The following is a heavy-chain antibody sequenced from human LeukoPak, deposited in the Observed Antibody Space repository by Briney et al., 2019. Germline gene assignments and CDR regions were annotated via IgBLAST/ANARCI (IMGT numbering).Heavy chain of an antibody. J-gene: IGHJ4*02. D-gene: IGHD3-16*01. V-gene: IGHV6-1*01. CDR2: TYYRSRSKWYN. CDR3: ARGQGGYIDY. Sequence: SQTLSLTFAISGDSVSSNSAAWNWIRQSPSRGLEWLGRTYYRSRSKWYNGYAVSVKSRITINPDTSKNQFSLHPNSVTPEDTAVYYCARGQGGYIDYWGQGTLVTVSS. CDR1: GDSVSSNSAA.